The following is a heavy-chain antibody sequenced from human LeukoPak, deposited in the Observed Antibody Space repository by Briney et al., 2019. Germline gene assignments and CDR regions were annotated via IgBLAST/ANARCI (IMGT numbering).Heavy chain of an antibody. J-gene: IGHJ4*02. Sequence: GGSLRLSCAASGLTLSNYWMSWVRRAPGKGLEWVANINQDGSQTYYVDSLKGRFTISRDNVKGSLYLQMNSLRAEDTAVFYCARHSASGSYYTYNFDYWGQGTQVTVSS. D-gene: IGHD3-10*01. CDR3: ARHSASGSYYTYNFDY. CDR2: INQDGSQT. CDR1: GLTLSNYW. V-gene: IGHV3-7*01.